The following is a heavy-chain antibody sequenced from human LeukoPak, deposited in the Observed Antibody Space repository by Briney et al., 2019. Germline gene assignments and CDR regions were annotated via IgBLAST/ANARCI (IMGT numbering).Heavy chain of an antibody. D-gene: IGHD3-3*01. CDR3: ARGSRPHYDFWRGPPDAFDI. V-gene: IGHV1-69*01. Sequence: SVKVSCKASGGTFSSYAISWVRQAPGQGLEWMGGIIPIFGTANYAQKFQGRVTITADESTNTAYMELSSLRSEDTAVYYCARGSRPHYDFWRGPPDAFDIWGQGTMVTVSS. CDR2: IIPIFGTA. J-gene: IGHJ3*02. CDR1: GGTFSSYA.